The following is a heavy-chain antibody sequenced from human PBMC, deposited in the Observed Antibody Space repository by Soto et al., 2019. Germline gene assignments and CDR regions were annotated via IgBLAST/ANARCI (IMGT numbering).Heavy chain of an antibody. CDR3: ARVAAAGNYYYYYYGMDV. J-gene: IGHJ6*02. Sequence: QITLKESGPTLVKPTQTLTLTCTFSGFSLSTSGVGVGWIRQPPGKALEWLALIYWDDDKRYSPSLKSRLTITKDTSKNQVVLTMTNMDPVDTATYYCARVAAAGNYYYYYYGMDVWGQGTTVTVSS. V-gene: IGHV2-5*02. CDR2: IYWDDDK. D-gene: IGHD6-13*01. CDR1: GFSLSTSGVG.